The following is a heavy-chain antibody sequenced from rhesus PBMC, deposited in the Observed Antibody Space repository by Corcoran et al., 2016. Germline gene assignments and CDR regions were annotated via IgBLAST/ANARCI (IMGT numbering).Heavy chain of an antibody. J-gene: IGHJ2*01. CDR1: GGSISRTY. D-gene: IGHD4-35*01. CDR3: ARVYGNYADRYFDL. Sequence: QLQLQESGPGLVKPSETLSVTCAVSGGSISRTYWTWIRQAPGKGREWIGYIFGSGSTTNYNPSLKSRVTLSVDTSKNQLSLKLSSVTAADTAVYYCARVYGNYADRYFDLWGPGTPITISS. V-gene: IGHV4-169*01. CDR2: IFGSGSTT.